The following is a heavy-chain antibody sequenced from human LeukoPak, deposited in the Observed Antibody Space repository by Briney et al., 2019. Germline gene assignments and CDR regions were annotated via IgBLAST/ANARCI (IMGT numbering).Heavy chain of an antibody. Sequence: SSETLSLTCSVSGGFNTHYYWSWIRQPPGKGLEWIGYIYHSGSTNYNPSLKSRVTISVDTSKNQFSLKLSSVTAADTAVYYCARDRPGGSSLDYWGQGTLVTVSS. V-gene: IGHV4-59*01. J-gene: IGHJ4*02. D-gene: IGHD6-13*01. CDR1: GGFNTHYY. CDR3: ARDRPGGSSLDY. CDR2: IYHSGST.